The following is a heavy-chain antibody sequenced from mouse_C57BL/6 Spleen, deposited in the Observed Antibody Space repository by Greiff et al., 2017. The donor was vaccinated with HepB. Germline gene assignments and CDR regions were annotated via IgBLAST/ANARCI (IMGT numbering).Heavy chain of an antibody. Sequence: QVTLKVSGPGILQSSQTLSLTCSFSGFSLSTSGMGVSWIRQPSGKGLEWLAHIYWDDDKRDNPSLKSRLTISKDTSRNQVIRKITSVDTADTATDYCARRKRDDYDGYYLDYWGQGTTLTVSS. D-gene: IGHD2-4*01. V-gene: IGHV8-12*01. CDR1: GFSLSTSGMG. CDR3: ARRKRDDYDGYYLDY. CDR2: IYWDDDK. J-gene: IGHJ2*01.